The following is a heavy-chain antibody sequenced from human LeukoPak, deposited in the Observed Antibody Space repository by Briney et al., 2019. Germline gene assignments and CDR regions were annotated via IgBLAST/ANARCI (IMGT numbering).Heavy chain of an antibody. CDR2: INTNTGNP. CDR3: ARGIQLWLRGGYYFDY. CDR1: GYTFTNYA. Sequence: GASVKVSCKASGYTFTNYAMNWVRQAPGQGLEWMGWINTNTGNPTYAQGFTGRFVFSLDTSVSTAYLQISSLKAEDTAVYYCARGIQLWLRGGYYFDYWGQGTLVTVSS. V-gene: IGHV7-4-1*02. J-gene: IGHJ4*02. D-gene: IGHD5-18*01.